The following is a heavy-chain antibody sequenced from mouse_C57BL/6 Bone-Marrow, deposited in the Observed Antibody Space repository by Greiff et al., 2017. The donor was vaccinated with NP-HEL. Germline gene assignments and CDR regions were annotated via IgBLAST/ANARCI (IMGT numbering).Heavy chain of an antibody. CDR3: AIIYYGNYDDY. CDR1: GYTFTDYN. CDR2: INPNNGGT. D-gene: IGHD2-1*01. V-gene: IGHV1-18*01. J-gene: IGHJ2*01. Sequence: EVQLQQSGPELVKPGASVKIPCKASGYTFTDYNMDWVKQSHGKSLEWIGDINPNNGGTNYNQQFKGKATLTVDKSSSTAYMELRSLTSEDTAVYYCAIIYYGNYDDYWGQGTTLTVSS.